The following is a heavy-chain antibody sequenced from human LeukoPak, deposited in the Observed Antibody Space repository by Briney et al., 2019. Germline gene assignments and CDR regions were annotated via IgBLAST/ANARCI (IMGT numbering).Heavy chain of an antibody. CDR1: GYIIATYY. D-gene: IGHD3-9*01. CDR2: INPSGGST. J-gene: IGHJ4*02. V-gene: IGHV1-46*01. Sequence: ASVKVSCKASGYIIATYYIDWVRQAPGQGLEWMGRINPSGGSTNYARQFQDRVTMTSDTSTTTVYMELSSLRSDDTAVYYCARDSYYDILTHLDYWGQGTLVTVSS. CDR3: ARDSYYDILTHLDY.